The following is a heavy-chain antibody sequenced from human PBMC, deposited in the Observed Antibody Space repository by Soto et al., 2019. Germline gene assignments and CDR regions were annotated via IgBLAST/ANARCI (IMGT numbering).Heavy chain of an antibody. CDR1: GFTFSNAW. Sequence: EVQLVESGGGLVKPAGSLRLSCAASGFTFSNAWMSWVRQAPGKGLEWVGRIKSKTDGGTTDYAAPVKGRFTISRDDSTNTLYLQMNSLKTEDTAVYYCTTDYDYVWGSLAFDYWGQGTLVTVSS. J-gene: IGHJ4*02. D-gene: IGHD3-16*01. CDR2: IKSKTDGGTT. CDR3: TTDYDYVWGSLAFDY. V-gene: IGHV3-15*01.